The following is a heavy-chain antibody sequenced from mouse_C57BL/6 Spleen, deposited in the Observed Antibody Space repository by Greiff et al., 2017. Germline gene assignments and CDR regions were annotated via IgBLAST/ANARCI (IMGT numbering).Heavy chain of an antibody. CDR3: ARGGTEAWFAY. Sequence: QVQLKQPGAELVKPGASVKLSCKASGYTFTSYWMHWVKQRPGQGLEWIGMIHPNSGSTNYNEKFKSKATLTVDKSSSTAYMQLSSLTSEDSAVYYCARGGTEAWFAYWGQGTLVTVSA. J-gene: IGHJ3*01. D-gene: IGHD3-3*01. V-gene: IGHV1-64*01. CDR2: IHPNSGST. CDR1: GYTFTSYW.